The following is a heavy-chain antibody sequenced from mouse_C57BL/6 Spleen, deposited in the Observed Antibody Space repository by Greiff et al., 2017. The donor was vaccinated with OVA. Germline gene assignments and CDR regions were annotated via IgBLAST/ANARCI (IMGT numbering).Heavy chain of an antibody. Sequence: QVHVKQPGAELVKPGASVKLSCKASGYTFTSYWMHWVKQRPGRGLEWIGRIDPNSGGTKYNEKFKSKATLTVDKPSSTAYMQLSSLTSEDSAVYYCAREPYYGSSHWYFDVWGTGTTVTVSS. V-gene: IGHV1-72*01. CDR3: AREPYYGSSHWYFDV. J-gene: IGHJ1*03. CDR1: GYTFTSYW. CDR2: IDPNSGGT. D-gene: IGHD1-1*01.